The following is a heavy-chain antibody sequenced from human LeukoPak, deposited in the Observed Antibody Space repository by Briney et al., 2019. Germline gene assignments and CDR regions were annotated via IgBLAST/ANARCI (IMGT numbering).Heavy chain of an antibody. CDR3: ARRGDGYNYDY. D-gene: IGHD5-24*01. Sequence: GGSLRLSCAASGFTVSSNYMSWVRQAPGKGLEWVSVIYSDGSTYYADSVKGRFTISRDNSKNTLYLQMNSLRAEDTAVYYCARRGDGYNYDYWGQGTLVTVSS. CDR2: IYSDGST. V-gene: IGHV3-66*04. CDR1: GFTVSSNY. J-gene: IGHJ4*02.